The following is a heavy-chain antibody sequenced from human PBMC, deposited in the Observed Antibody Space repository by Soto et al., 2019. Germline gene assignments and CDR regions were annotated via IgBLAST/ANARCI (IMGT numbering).Heavy chain of an antibody. J-gene: IGHJ4*02. CDR1: GGSISSYY. D-gene: IGHD3-22*01. Sequence: SETLSLTCTVSGGSISSYYWSWIRQPPGKGLEWIGYIYYSGSTNYNPSLKSRVTISVDTSKNQFSLKLSSVTAADTAVYYCAGLYYYDSSGYYSPIDYWGQGTLVTVSS. V-gene: IGHV4-59*01. CDR3: AGLYYYDSSGYYSPIDY. CDR2: IYYSGST.